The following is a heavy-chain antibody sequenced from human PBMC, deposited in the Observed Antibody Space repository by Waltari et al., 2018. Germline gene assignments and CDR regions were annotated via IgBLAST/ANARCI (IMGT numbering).Heavy chain of an antibody. D-gene: IGHD1-26*01. CDR2: MNPSSGNT. CDR1: GYTFTSYD. V-gene: IGHV1-8*01. Sequence: QVQLVQSGAEVKKPGASVKVSCKAYGYTFTSYDINWVRQATGQGLEWMGWMNPSSGNTGYARKFQGRVTMTRNTSISTAYMELSSLRSEDTAVYYCARALVGATDFDYWGQGTLVTVSS. CDR3: ARALVGATDFDY. J-gene: IGHJ4*02.